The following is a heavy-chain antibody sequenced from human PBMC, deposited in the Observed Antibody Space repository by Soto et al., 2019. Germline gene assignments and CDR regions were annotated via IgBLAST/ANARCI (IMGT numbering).Heavy chain of an antibody. J-gene: IGHJ5*02. Sequence: ASVKVSCKASGYTFTSYGISWVRQAPGQGLEWMGWISAYNGNTNYAQKLQGRVTMTTDTSTSTAYMELRSLRSDDTAVYYCAREAHYDFWSGYCHWFDPWGQGTLVTVSS. D-gene: IGHD3-3*01. V-gene: IGHV1-18*04. CDR3: AREAHYDFWSGYCHWFDP. CDR2: ISAYNGNT. CDR1: GYTFTSYG.